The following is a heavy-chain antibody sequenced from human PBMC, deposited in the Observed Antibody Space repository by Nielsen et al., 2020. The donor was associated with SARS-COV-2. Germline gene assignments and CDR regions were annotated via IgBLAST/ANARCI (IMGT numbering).Heavy chain of an antibody. D-gene: IGHD4-17*01. Sequence: ASVKVSCKASGYTFTSNDITWVRQAPGQGLEWMGWISGYNGDTNYAQKFQGRVTMTIDTSTSTAYMELRSLRSDDTAVYYCASSQYGDFDDAFDIWGQGTMVTVSS. CDR2: ISGYNGDT. V-gene: IGHV1-18*04. CDR3: ASSQYGDFDDAFDI. J-gene: IGHJ3*02. CDR1: GYTFTSND.